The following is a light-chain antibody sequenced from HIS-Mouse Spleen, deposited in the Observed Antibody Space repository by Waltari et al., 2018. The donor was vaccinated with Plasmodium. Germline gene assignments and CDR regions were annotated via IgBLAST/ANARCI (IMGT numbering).Light chain of an antibody. Sequence: QSALTQPASVSGSPGQSITISCTGTSSDVGRYNIVSWYQQHPGKAPKLMIYEGSKRPSGVSNRFSGSKSGNTASLTISGLQAEDEADYYCCSYAGSSTFVFGGGTKLTVL. CDR1: SSDVGRYNI. CDR2: EGS. CDR3: CSYAGSSTFV. J-gene: IGLJ3*02. V-gene: IGLV2-23*03.